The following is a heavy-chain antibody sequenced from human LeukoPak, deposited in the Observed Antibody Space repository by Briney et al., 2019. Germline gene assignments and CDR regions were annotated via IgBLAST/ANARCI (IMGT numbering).Heavy chain of an antibody. V-gene: IGHV3-9*01. CDR1: GFTFDDYA. Sequence: GGSLRLSCAASGFTFDDYAMHWVRQAPGKGLEWVSGISWNSGSIGYADSVKGRFTISRDNAKNSLYLQMNSLRAEDTALYYCAQEEDTYYYGMDVWGQGTTVTVSS. CDR3: AQEEDTYYYGMDV. D-gene: IGHD5-18*01. CDR2: ISWNSGSI. J-gene: IGHJ6*02.